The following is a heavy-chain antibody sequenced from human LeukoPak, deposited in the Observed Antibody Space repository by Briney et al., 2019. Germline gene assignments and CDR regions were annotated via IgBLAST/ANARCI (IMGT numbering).Heavy chain of an antibody. CDR1: GFTFSNYG. D-gene: IGHD2-15*01. CDR2: LSSGGINK. J-gene: IGHJ4*02. V-gene: IGHV3-30*03. Sequence: GGSLRLSCAVSGFTFSNYGVHWVRQAPGKGLEWVALLSSGGINKHYADSVKGRFIISRDNSMNTLYLQMNSLRVEDTAVYYCARDHAGSGRAFDNWGQGTLITVSS. CDR3: ARDHAGSGRAFDN.